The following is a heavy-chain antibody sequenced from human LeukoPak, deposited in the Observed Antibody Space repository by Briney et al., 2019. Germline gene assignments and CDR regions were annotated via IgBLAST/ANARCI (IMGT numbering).Heavy chain of an antibody. CDR3: ARAFLEWNDAFDI. CDR1: GGSINSYY. CDR2: IYHSGST. D-gene: IGHD3-3*02. Sequence: SETLSLTCTVSGGSINSYYWSWIRQPPGKGLEWIGYIYHSGSTYYNPSLKSRVTISVDRSKNQFSLKLSSVTAADTAVYYCARAFLEWNDAFDIWGQGTMVTVSS. V-gene: IGHV4-59*12. J-gene: IGHJ3*02.